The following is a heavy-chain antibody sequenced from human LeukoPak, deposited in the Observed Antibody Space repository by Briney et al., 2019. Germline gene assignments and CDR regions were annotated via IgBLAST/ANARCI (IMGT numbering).Heavy chain of an antibody. CDR2: INHSGGT. V-gene: IGHV4-34*01. J-gene: IGHJ6*02. CDR1: GGSFSDYY. CDR3: ARGWYCSSTTCFYGMDV. D-gene: IGHD2-2*01. Sequence: PSETLSLTCAVYGGSFSDYYWSWIRQPPGKGLEWIGEINHSGGTNYNPSLKSRVTISVDTSKNQFPLKLSSVTAADTAVYYCARGWYCSSTTCFYGMDVWGQGTTVTVSS.